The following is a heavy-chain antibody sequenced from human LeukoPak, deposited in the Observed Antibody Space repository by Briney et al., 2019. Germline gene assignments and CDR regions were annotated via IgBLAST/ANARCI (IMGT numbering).Heavy chain of an antibody. Sequence: GGSLRLSCAASGFTFSSYWMSCVRQAPGKGLEWVANIKQDGSEKYYVDSVKGRFTVSRDNAKNSLYLQMNSLRAEDTAVYYCARVYRSSSGYCFDFWGQGTLVTVSS. D-gene: IGHD6-13*01. CDR3: ARVYRSSSGYCFDF. CDR2: IKQDGSEK. V-gene: IGHV3-7*01. CDR1: GFTFSSYW. J-gene: IGHJ4*02.